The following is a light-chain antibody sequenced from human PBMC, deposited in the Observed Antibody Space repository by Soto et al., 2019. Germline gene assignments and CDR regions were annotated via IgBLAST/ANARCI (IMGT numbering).Light chain of an antibody. CDR2: DTS. J-gene: IGKJ5*01. CDR1: QSVGRF. V-gene: IGKV3-11*01. CDR3: QQRNSWPPTFT. Sequence: EIVLTQSPATLSLSPGERGTLSCRASQSVGRFLAWYQQKPGQAPRLLIYDTSIRATGLPARFSGKGSGTGLPPPLRSLEAEKFAGYYCQQRNSWPPTFTFGQGTRLEIK.